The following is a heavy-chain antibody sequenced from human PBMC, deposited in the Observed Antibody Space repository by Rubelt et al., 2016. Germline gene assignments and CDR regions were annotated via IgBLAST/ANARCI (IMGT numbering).Heavy chain of an antibody. CDR1: TFTSYG. J-gene: IGHJ4*02. CDR2: ISAYNGNT. V-gene: IGHV1-18*01. Sequence: TFTSYGISWVRQAPGQGLEWMGWISAYNGNTNYAQKFQGRVTMTTDTSTSTVYMELRSLRSDDTAVYYCARNKIGSGWYDYWGQGTLVTVSS. D-gene: IGHD6-19*01. CDR3: ARNKIGSGWYDY.